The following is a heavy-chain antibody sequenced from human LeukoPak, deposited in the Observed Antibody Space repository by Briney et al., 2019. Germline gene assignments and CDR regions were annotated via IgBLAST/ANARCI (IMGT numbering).Heavy chain of an antibody. CDR2: ISWNSGSI. CDR3: AKDMGGSGSYPAY. D-gene: IGHD3-10*01. CDR1: GFTFDDYA. Sequence: GGSLRLSCAASGFTFDDYAMHWVRQAPGKGLEWVSGISWNSGSIGYADSVKGRFTISRDNAKNSLYLQMNSLRAEDTALYYCAKDMGGSGSYPAYWGQGALVTVSS. V-gene: IGHV3-9*01. J-gene: IGHJ4*02.